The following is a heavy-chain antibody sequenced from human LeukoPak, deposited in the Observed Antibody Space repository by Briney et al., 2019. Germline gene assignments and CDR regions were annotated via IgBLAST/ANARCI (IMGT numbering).Heavy chain of an antibody. V-gene: IGHV3-30*04. CDR3: VREPTTTSDY. CDR2: ISYDGSNK. CDR1: GFTFNIYA. J-gene: IGHJ4*02. Sequence: GRSLRLSCAASGFTFNIYAMHWDRQAPGKGLEWVTVISYDGSNKYYADSVKGRFTTSRDNSKNTLYLQMNSLRAEDTATYYCVREPTTTSDYWGQGTLVTVSS. D-gene: IGHD1-26*01.